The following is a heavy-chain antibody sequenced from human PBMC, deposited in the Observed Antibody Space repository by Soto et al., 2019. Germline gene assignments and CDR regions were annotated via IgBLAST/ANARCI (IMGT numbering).Heavy chain of an antibody. CDR1: GGSFSGYY. D-gene: IGHD5-12*01. CDR2: INHSGST. Sequence: PSETLSLTCAVYGGSFSGYYWSWIRQPPGKGLEWIGEINHSGSTNYNPSLKSRVTISVDTSKNQFSLKLSSVTAADTAVYYCARSRGGYARSFGYWGQGTLVTVSS. CDR3: ARSRGGYARSFGY. V-gene: IGHV4-34*01. J-gene: IGHJ4*02.